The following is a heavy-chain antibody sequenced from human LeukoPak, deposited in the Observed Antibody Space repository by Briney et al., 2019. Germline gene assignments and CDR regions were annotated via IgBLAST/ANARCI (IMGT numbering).Heavy chain of an antibody. CDR2: IIPIFGTA. J-gene: IGHJ4*02. D-gene: IGHD3-22*01. CDR1: GGTFSSYA. V-gene: IGHV1-69*05. Sequence: GASVKVSCKASGGTFSSYAISWVRQAPGQGLEWMGGIIPIFGTANYAQKFQGRVTITMDESTSTAYMELSSLRSEDTAVYYCARDFYDSSGYYYLFDYWGQGTLVTVSS. CDR3: ARDFYDSSGYYYLFDY.